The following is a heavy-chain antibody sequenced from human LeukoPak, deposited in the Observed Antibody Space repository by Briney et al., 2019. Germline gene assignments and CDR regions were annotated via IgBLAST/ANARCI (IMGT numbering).Heavy chain of an antibody. J-gene: IGHJ4*02. CDR2: IKQDGSEK. CDR3: ARVEASGYDYGAFDY. D-gene: IGHD5-12*01. Sequence: PGGSLRLSCTASGFTFGDYAMSWVRQAPGKGLEWVANIKQDGSEKYYVDSVKGRFTISRDNAKNSLYLQMNSLRAEDTAVYYCARVEASGYDYGAFDYWGQGTLVTVSS. V-gene: IGHV3-7*01. CDR1: GFTFGDYA.